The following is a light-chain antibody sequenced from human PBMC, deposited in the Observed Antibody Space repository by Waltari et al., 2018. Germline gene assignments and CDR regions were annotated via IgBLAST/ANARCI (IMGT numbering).Light chain of an antibody. V-gene: IGKV4-1*01. CDR2: RAS. CDR1: HRSSNEDS. Sequence: DIVMTQSPDSLAVSLGERATIKCKSSHRSSNEDSLAWYQQKPGQPPKLLIYRASTRESGVPDRFSGSGSGTDFTLTITSVQAEDVAVYYCLQCYNTPYTFGQGTRLEIK. CDR3: LQCYNTPYT. J-gene: IGKJ2*01.